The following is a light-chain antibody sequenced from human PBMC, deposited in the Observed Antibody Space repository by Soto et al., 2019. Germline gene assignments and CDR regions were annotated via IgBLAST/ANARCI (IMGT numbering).Light chain of an antibody. J-gene: IGKJ5*01. CDR2: AAS. CDR3: QQYGSSIT. Sequence: EIVLTHSQGTLSLSPGERATLSCSPSQSVSSSYLAWYQQKPGQAPRLLIYAASSRATGIPDRFSGSGSGTDFTLTISRLEPEDFAVFYCQQYGSSITFGQGTRLEIK. V-gene: IGKV3-20*01. CDR1: QSVSSSY.